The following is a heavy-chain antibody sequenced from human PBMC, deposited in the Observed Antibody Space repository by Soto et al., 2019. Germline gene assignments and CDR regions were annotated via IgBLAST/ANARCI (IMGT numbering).Heavy chain of an antibody. Sequence: EVQLVESGGGLVQPGGSLRLSCEASAFTLSSHWMSWVRQAPGKGLEWVANIKPDGSEKYYVDSVKGRFTISRDNTKNSLYLQMSTLRPEDTAIYYCARDYEFGFDIWGQGTLVTVSS. J-gene: IGHJ3*02. CDR1: AFTLSSHW. V-gene: IGHV3-7*01. D-gene: IGHD3-22*01. CDR2: IKPDGSEK. CDR3: ARDYEFGFDI.